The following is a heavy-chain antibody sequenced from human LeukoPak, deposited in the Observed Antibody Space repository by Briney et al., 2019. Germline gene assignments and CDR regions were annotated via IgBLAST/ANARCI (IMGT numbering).Heavy chain of an antibody. CDR1: GGSISSYY. J-gene: IGHJ6*03. CDR2: IYYSGST. V-gene: IGHV4-59*01. D-gene: IGHD6-19*01. Sequence: SETLSLTCTVSGGSISSYYWSWIRQPPGKGLEWIGYIYYSGSTNYNPSVKSRVTISVDTSKNQFSLKLSSVTAADTAVYYCARVPPSSGWPAYYYYMDVWGKGTTVTVSS. CDR3: ARVPPSSGWPAYYYYMDV.